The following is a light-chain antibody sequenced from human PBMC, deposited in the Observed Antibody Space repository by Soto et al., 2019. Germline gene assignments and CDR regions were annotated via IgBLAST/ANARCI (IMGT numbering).Light chain of an antibody. CDR3: QQYNNWPRT. V-gene: IGKV3D-15*01. J-gene: IGKJ1*01. CDR1: QSISDT. CDR2: GAS. Sequence: EIVMTQSPATLSVSPGGRATLSCRASQSISDTLAWYQQKPGQAPRLLIYGASNRSTGIPDRFSGSGSGTDFTLTITRLEPEGFAVYYCQQYNNWPRTFGQGTKVDIK.